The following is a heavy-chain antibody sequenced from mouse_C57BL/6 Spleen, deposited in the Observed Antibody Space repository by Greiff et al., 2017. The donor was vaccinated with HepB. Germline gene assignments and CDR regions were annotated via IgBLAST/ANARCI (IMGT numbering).Heavy chain of an antibody. CDR3: ARWDYYGSSYSYFDV. J-gene: IGHJ1*03. CDR2: IYPRSGNT. D-gene: IGHD1-1*01. Sequence: VMLVESGAELARPGASVKLSCKASGYTFTSYGISWVKQRTGQGLEWIGEIYPRSGNTYYNEKFKGKATLTADKSSSTAYMELRSLTSEDSAVYFCARWDYYGSSYSYFDVWGTGTTVTVSS. V-gene: IGHV1-81*01. CDR1: GYTFTSYG.